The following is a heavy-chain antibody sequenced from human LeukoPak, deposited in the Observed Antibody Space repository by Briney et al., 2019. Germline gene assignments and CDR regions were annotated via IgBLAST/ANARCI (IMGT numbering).Heavy chain of an antibody. CDR1: GFTFSAYG. J-gene: IGHJ4*02. D-gene: IGHD1-1*01. V-gene: IGHV3-30*02. CDR3: AKEGRPPRTDNSQNYLFEGY. CDR2: IRFDGSIK. Sequence: GGSLRLSCAASGFTFSAYGMHWVRQAPGKGLEWVAFIRFDGSIKYYADSVKGRFTISRDNSKNTLFLQMDSLRLEDTADYYCAKEGRPPRTDNSQNYLFEGYWGQGTLVTVSS.